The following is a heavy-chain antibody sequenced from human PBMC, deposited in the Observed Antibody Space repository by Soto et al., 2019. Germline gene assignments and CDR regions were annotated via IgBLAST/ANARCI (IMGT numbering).Heavy chain of an antibody. D-gene: IGHD2-2*01. CDR2: INHSGST. CDR3: ARGYCSSTSCYFTRYYFDY. CDR1: GGSISSYY. J-gene: IGHJ4*02. Sequence: SSETLSLTCTVSGGSISSYYWSWIRQPPGKGLEWIGEINHSGSTNYNPSLKSRVTISVDTSKNQFSLKLSSVTAADTAVYYCARGYCSSTSCYFTRYYFDYWGQGTLVTVSS. V-gene: IGHV4-34*01.